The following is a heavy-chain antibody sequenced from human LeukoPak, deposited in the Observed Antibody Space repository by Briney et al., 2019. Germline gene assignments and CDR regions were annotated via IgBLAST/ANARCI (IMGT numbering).Heavy chain of an antibody. V-gene: IGHV1-8*01. CDR3: ARGNPRITMVRGVIIKTYA. Sequence: GASVKVSCKASGYTFTSYDTNWVRQATGQGLEWMGWMNPNSGNTGYAQKFQGRVTMTRNTSISTAYMELSSLRSEDTAVYYCARGNPRITMVRGVIIKTYAWGQGTLVTVSS. J-gene: IGHJ5*02. CDR2: MNPNSGNT. CDR1: GYTFTSYD. D-gene: IGHD3-10*01.